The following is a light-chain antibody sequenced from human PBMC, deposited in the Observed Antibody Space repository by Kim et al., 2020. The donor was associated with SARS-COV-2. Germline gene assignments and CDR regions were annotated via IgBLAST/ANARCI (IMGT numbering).Light chain of an antibody. CDR2: NNN. CDR3: AAWDDSLKGWV. J-gene: IGLJ3*02. V-gene: IGLV1-44*01. Sequence: GQRVTISCSGSSSNIGSNTINWYRQLPGTAPKLLMQNNNQRPSGVPDRFSGSKSGTSASLAISGLQSEDEADYYCAAWDDSLKGWVFGGGTQLTVL. CDR1: SSNIGSNT.